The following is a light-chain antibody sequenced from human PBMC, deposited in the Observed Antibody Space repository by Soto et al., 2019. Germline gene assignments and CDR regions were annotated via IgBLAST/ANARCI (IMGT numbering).Light chain of an antibody. CDR2: KIS. Sequence: IVVSQTSLSSPVTLGQPAAISCRSSQSLVHSDGNTYLSWLQQRPGQAPRLLLYKISNRVSGVPDRFRGSGAGTDFTLTISRVEVEDVGVYYCLQATQFPWTFGQGTKVDIK. CDR1: QSLVHSDGNTY. V-gene: IGKV2-24*01. CDR3: LQATQFPWT. J-gene: IGKJ1*01.